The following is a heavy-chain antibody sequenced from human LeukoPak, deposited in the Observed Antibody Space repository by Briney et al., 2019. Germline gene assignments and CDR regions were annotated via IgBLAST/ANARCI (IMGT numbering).Heavy chain of an antibody. CDR1: GFTVNNKY. CDR3: AKDTPRYSSGWYGGNFDY. CDR2: IYSGGST. D-gene: IGHD6-19*01. V-gene: IGHV3-53*01. J-gene: IGHJ4*01. Sequence: PGGSLRLSCAASGFTVNNKYMNWVRQAPGKGLEWVSVIYSGGSTYYADSVKGRFTISRDNSKNTLYLQMNSLRAEDTAVYYCAKDTPRYSSGWYGGNFDYWGQEPWSPSPQ.